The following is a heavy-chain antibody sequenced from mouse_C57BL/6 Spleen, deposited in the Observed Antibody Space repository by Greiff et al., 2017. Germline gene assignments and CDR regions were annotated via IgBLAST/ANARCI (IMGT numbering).Heavy chain of an antibody. D-gene: IGHD3-2*02. V-gene: IGHV1-80*01. CDR3: ARRGLGGSGYWFAY. J-gene: IGHJ3*01. CDR1: GYAFSSYW. CDR2: IYPGDGDT. Sequence: QVQLKQSGAELVKPGASVKISCKASGYAFSSYWMNWVKQRPGKGLEWIGQIYPGDGDTNYNGKFKGKATLTADKSSSTAYMQLSSLTSEDSAVYFCARRGLGGSGYWFAYWGQGTLVTVSA.